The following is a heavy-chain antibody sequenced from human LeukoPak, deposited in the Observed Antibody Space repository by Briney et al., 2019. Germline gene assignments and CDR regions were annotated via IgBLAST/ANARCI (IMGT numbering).Heavy chain of an antibody. V-gene: IGHV3-30-3*01. D-gene: IGHD1-26*01. J-gene: IGHJ4*02. Sequence: GGSLRLSCAASGFTFSSYAMHWVRQAPGKGLEWVAVISYDGSNKYYADSVKGRFTISRDNSKNTLYLQMNSLRAEDTAVYYCARDRSGSYPDYVPDYWGQGTLVTVSS. CDR2: ISYDGSNK. CDR3: ARDRSGSYPDYVPDY. CDR1: GFTFSSYA.